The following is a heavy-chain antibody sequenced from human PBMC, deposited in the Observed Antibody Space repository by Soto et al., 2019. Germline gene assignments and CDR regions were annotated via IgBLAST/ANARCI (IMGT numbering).Heavy chain of an antibody. CDR1: GNSISSGDYY. V-gene: IGHV4-30-4*02. CDR2: IYYSGSA. Sequence: SETLSLTCTVSGNSISSGDYYWSWVRQSPGKGLDWIGYIYYSGSAYYNPSLKSRPTISVDTSKNQFSLKLSSVTAADTAVYYCARDGKYYYDSSGYTLGYYYGMDVWGQGTTVTVSS. D-gene: IGHD3-22*01. J-gene: IGHJ6*02. CDR3: ARDGKYYYDSSGYTLGYYYGMDV.